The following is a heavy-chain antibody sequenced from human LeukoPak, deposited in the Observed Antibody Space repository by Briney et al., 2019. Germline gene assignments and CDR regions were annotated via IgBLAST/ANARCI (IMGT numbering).Heavy chain of an antibody. CDR1: GFTFSSYA. D-gene: IGHD2-2*01. Sequence: PGGSLRLSCAASGFTFSSYAMHWVRQAPGKGLEWVAVISYDGSNKYYADSVKGRFTISRDNSKNTLYLQMNSLRAEDTAVYYCARDSDQRNAFDIWGQGTMVTVSS. CDR3: ARDSDQRNAFDI. V-gene: IGHV3-30-3*01. CDR2: ISYDGSNK. J-gene: IGHJ3*02.